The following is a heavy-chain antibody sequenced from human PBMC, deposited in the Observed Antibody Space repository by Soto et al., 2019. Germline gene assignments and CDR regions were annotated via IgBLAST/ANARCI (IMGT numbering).Heavy chain of an antibody. J-gene: IGHJ4*02. V-gene: IGHV4-39*01. Sequence: LSLTCTVSGGSVSNSNYYWGWIRQSPGKGLEWIGSVYYRGRSYSKSPVKSRVTISVDTSKNQFSLNLNSVTASDTAVYYCVSQRTSVLTQAYFDYWGPGALVTVSS. CDR3: VSQRTSVLTQAYFDY. D-gene: IGHD2-8*01. CDR1: GGSVSNSNYY. CDR2: VYYRGRS.